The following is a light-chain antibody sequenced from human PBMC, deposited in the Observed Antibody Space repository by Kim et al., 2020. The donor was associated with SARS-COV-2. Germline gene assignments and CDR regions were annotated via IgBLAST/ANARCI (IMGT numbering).Light chain of an antibody. J-gene: IGLJ2*01. V-gene: IGLV2-14*03. CDR2: AVS. Sequence: QSALTQPASVSGSPGQSITISCTGTSSDFGGYQYVSWYQQHPGKAPKLVIYAVSYRPSGVSDRFSGSKSGNTASLTISGLQAEDEADYYCSSYSISLVLFGGGTQLTVL. CDR3: SSYSISLVL. CDR1: SSDFGGYQY.